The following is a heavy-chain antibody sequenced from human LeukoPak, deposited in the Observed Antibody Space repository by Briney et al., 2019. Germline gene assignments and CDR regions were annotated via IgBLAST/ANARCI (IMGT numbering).Heavy chain of an antibody. Sequence: ASVKDSCKASGYTFTGYYMHWVRQAPGQGLEWMGWINPNSGGTNYAQKFQGRVTMTRDTSISTAYMELSRLRSDDTAVYYCARDKVVPAAMPGDYYYGMDVWGQGTTVTVSS. J-gene: IGHJ6*02. CDR1: GYTFTGYY. CDR3: ARDKVVPAAMPGDYYYGMDV. CDR2: INPNSGGT. V-gene: IGHV1-2*02. D-gene: IGHD2-2*01.